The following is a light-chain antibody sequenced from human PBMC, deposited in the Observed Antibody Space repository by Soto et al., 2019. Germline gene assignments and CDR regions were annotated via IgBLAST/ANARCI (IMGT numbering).Light chain of an antibody. V-gene: IGLV2-14*01. Sequence: QSALTQPASVSGSPGPSITISCTGTSSDVGGYNYVSWYQQLPGTAPNLLVYGVTIRPSGVSNRFSGSKSGNTASLTISGLQAEDEADYYCSSYTTTTTLIVFGTGTKLTVL. CDR1: SSDVGGYNY. CDR2: GVT. CDR3: SSYTTTTTLIV. J-gene: IGLJ1*01.